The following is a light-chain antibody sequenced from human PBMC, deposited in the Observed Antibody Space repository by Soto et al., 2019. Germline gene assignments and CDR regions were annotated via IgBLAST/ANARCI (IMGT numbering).Light chain of an antibody. CDR3: QQYGSSPPGT. Sequence: EIVLTQSPGTLSLSPGERATLSCRASQSVSSSYLAWYQQKPGQAPRLLIYGASSRATGIPDRFSGSGSGTDFTLTISRLEPEDFAVDYCQQYGSSPPGTFGQGTKVDIK. V-gene: IGKV3-20*01. J-gene: IGKJ1*01. CDR1: QSVSSSY. CDR2: GAS.